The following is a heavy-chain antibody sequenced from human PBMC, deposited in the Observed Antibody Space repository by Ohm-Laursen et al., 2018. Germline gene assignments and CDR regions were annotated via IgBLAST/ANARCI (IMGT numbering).Heavy chain of an antibody. CDR3: ARVSNYPRKDFQH. J-gene: IGHJ1*01. CDR2: ISSGGSTI. CDR1: GFTFSNYE. V-gene: IGHV3-48*03. D-gene: IGHD4/OR15-4a*01. Sequence: SLRFSCSASGFTFSNYEMNWVRQAPGKGLEWVSYISSGGSTIYYADSVKGRFTISRDNARNSLYLQMNSLRADDTAVYYCARVSNYPRKDFQHWGQGTLVTVSS.